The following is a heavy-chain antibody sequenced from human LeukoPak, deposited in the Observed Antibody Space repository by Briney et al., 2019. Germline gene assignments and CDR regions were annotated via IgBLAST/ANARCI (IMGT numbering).Heavy chain of an antibody. CDR3: ARFGTRDNCRHPGIDT. CDR2: VFHRGDV. Sequence: PSETLSLTCTVYGYSLSSGFYWGWIRQPPGKGLEWVATVFHRGDVYYNPSLVRRVTISMDTSKNQLSLRLNSVTAADTALYYCARFGTRDNCRHPGIDTWGQGAPVTVSS. V-gene: IGHV4-38-2*02. CDR1: GYSLSSGFY. D-gene: IGHD1-1*01. J-gene: IGHJ5*02.